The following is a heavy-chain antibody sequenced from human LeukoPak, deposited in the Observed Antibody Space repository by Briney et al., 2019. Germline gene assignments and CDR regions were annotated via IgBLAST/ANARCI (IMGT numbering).Heavy chain of an antibody. D-gene: IGHD5-18*01. Sequence: SETLSLTCTVSGGSISSSSYYWGWIRQPPGKGLEWIGSIYYSGSTYYNPSLKSRVTISVDTSKNQFSLKLSSVTAADTAVYYCARPVGYSYGFDYWGRGTLVTVSS. CDR1: GGSISSSSYY. CDR3: ARPVGYSYGFDY. J-gene: IGHJ4*02. CDR2: IYYSGST. V-gene: IGHV4-39*01.